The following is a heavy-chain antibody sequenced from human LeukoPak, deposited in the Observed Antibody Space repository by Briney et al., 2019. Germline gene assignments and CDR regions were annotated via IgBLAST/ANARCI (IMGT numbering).Heavy chain of an antibody. CDR3: ANHPTAVEMATTGFDY. J-gene: IGHJ4*02. CDR2: ISYDGSNK. Sequence: GGSLRLSCAASGFTFSSYAMHWVRQAPGKGLEWVAVISYDGSNKYYADSVKGRFTISRDNSKNTLYLQMNSLRAEDTAVYYCANHPTAVEMATTGFDYWGQGTLVTVSS. CDR1: GFTFSSYA. V-gene: IGHV3-30-3*01. D-gene: IGHD5-24*01.